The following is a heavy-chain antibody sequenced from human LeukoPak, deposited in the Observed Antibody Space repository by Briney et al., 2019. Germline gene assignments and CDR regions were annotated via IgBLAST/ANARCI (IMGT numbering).Heavy chain of an antibody. Sequence: GGSLRLSCAASGFTFSSYWMHWVRQAPGKGLVWVSVIYSGGSTYYADSVKGRFTISRDNSKNTLYLQMNSLRAEDTAVYYCARDLVDWGQGTLVTVSS. J-gene: IGHJ4*02. V-gene: IGHV3-53*01. CDR2: IYSGGST. D-gene: IGHD6-6*01. CDR3: ARDLVD. CDR1: GFTFSSYW.